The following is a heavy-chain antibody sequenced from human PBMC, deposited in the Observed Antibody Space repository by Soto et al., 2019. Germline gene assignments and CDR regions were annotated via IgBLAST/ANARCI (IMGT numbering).Heavy chain of an antibody. J-gene: IGHJ4*02. CDR3: ARLPKGSTVTS. V-gene: IGHV3-48*02. CDR2: ITSDGGVT. Sequence: EVQLVESGGGLVHPGGSLRLSCAASGFTFSDYSMNWVRQAPGKGLEWVSYITSDGGVTYYADSVKGRFSVSRDNDKKSLFLQMNSLRDEHTAVYYCARLPKGSTVTSWGQGTLVTVSS. CDR1: GFTFSDYS. D-gene: IGHD4-17*01.